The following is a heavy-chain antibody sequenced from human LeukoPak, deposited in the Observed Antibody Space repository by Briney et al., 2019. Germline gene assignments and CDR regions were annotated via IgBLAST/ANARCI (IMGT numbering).Heavy chain of an antibody. CDR1: GGSISSYY. CDR3: AKGSGYEAQYYYYYMDV. V-gene: IGHV4-59*01. Sequence: SETLSLTCTVSGGSISSYYWSWIRQPPGKGLEWIGYIYYSGSTNYNPSLKSRVTISVKTSKNQFSLKLSSVTAADTAVYYCAKGSGYEAQYYYYYMDVWGKGTTVTISS. D-gene: IGHD5-12*01. CDR2: IYYSGST. J-gene: IGHJ6*03.